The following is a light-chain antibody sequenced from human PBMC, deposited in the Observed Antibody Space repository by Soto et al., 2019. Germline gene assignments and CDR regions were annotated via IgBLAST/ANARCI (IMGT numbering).Light chain of an antibody. V-gene: IGKV3-20*01. CDR1: QSVSSN. CDR2: GAS. Sequence: EIVMTQSPATLSVSPGETATLSCRASQSVSSNLAWYQQKPGQAPRLLIYGASSRATGIPDRFSGSGSGTDFTLTISRLEPEDFAVYYCQQYGSSGTFGQGTK. J-gene: IGKJ1*01. CDR3: QQYGSSGT.